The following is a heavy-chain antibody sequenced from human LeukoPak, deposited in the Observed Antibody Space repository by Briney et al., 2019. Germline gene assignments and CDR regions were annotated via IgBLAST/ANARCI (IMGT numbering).Heavy chain of an antibody. CDR3: ARHDMDVAGAGLYYFDY. V-gene: IGHV4-59*08. CDR1: GGSISRYY. CDR2: IYYSGST. J-gene: IGHJ4*02. D-gene: IGHD1-26*01. Sequence: SETLSLTCTVSGGSISRYYWSWLRQPPGKGLEWIGYIYYSGSTNYNPSLKSRVTMSVDTSKNQFSVKLSSVTTADTAVYYCARHDMDVAGAGLYYFDYWGQGTLVTVSS.